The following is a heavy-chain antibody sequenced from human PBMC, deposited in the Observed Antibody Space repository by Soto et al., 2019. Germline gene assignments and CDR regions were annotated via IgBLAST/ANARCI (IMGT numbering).Heavy chain of an antibody. CDR1: GFPFSSYA. J-gene: IGHJ5*02. V-gene: IGHV3-23*01. D-gene: IGHD3-22*01. CDR3: AKGDSSGYPNWFDP. CDR2: ISGSGGST. Sequence: PGGSLRLCVAASGFPFSSYAMSGVRQATGKGLEWVSAISGSGGSTYYADSVKGRFTISRDNSKNTLYMQMNSLRAEDTAVYSSAKGDSSGYPNWFDPCGQGTLVPVSS.